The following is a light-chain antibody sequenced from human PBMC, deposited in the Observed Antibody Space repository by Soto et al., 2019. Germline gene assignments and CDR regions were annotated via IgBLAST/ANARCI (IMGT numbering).Light chain of an antibody. CDR3: QQVNSDWHA. V-gene: IGKV1-9*01. Sequence: DIQLTQSPSFLSASVGDRVTITCRASQGISTYFAWYLQRPGKAPKLLIYGASTLQSGVPSRFSGSGSGTEFTLTISSLQPEDFVIYYCQQVNSDWHAFGQGTKLEIK. J-gene: IGKJ2*01. CDR1: QGISTY. CDR2: GAS.